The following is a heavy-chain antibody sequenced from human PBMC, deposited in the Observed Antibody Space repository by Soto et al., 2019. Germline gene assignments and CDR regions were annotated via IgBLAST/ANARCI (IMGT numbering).Heavy chain of an antibody. CDR2: IGFDGSVT. J-gene: IGHJ6*02. CDR3: ARGSKEYYGVDV. CDR1: GFTFTTHW. Sequence: PGGSLRLSCAASGFTFTTHWMHWVRQAPGQGLVWVSKIGFDGSVTEYGDSVKGRFTVSRDNTKNTLYLQMNSLRAEDTAVYYCARGSKEYYGVDVWGQGTTVTV. V-gene: IGHV3-74*03.